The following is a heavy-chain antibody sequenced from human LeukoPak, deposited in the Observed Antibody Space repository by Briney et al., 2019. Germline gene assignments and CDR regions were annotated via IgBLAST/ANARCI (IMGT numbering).Heavy chain of an antibody. CDR2: ISSSSSYI. V-gene: IGHV3-21*01. J-gene: IGHJ5*02. Sequence: PGGSLRLSCAASGFTFTMFGMNWVRQAPGKGLEWVSSISSSSSYIYYADSVKGRFTISRDNAKNSLYLQMNSLRAEDTAVYYCARDLFQMGELSPWGQGTLVTVSS. CDR1: GFTFTMFG. D-gene: IGHD3-16*02. CDR3: ARDLFQMGELSP.